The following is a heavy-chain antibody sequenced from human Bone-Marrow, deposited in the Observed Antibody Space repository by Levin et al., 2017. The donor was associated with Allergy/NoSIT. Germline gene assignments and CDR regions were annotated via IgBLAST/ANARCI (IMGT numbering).Heavy chain of an antibody. CDR1: GFTFSNYD. J-gene: IGHJ4*02. CDR3: ARGDNYYESSDGGLFDY. V-gene: IGHV3-30*04. CDR2: ISYRGSNK. Sequence: GGSLRLSCAASGFTFSNYDMHWVRQAPGKGLEWVAVISYRGSNKYYADSVKGRFTISRDNSKNTLYLQMNSLRAEDTAVYYCARGDNYYESSDGGLFDYWGQGTLVTVSS. D-gene: IGHD3-22*01.